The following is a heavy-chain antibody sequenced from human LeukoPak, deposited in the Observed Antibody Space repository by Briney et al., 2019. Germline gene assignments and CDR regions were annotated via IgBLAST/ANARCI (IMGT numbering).Heavy chain of an antibody. V-gene: IGHV4-59*01. D-gene: IGHD6-13*01. CDR1: GGSISFYY. J-gene: IGHJ4*02. Sequence: PSETLSLTCSVSGGSISFYYWTWIRQPPGKGLEWIGYIYYSGSTSYNPSLKSRDTISVDTSKNHFSLKLTSVTAADTAVYYCARVSSTAGLDYWGQGTLVTVSS. CDR2: IYYSGST. CDR3: ARVSSTAGLDY.